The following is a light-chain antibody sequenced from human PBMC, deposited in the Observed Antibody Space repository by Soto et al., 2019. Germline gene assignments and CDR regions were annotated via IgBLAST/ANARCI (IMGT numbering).Light chain of an antibody. CDR1: QSVSSSY. V-gene: IGKV3-20*01. CDR2: DAS. CDR3: QQYGSSPYT. J-gene: IGKJ2*01. Sequence: EIVLTQSPGTLSLSPGERATLSCRASQSVSSSYLAWYQQKPGQAPRLLIYDASSRATGIPDRFSGSGSGTDFTVTISRLEPEDCAVYFCQQYGSSPYTFGQGHKLEIK.